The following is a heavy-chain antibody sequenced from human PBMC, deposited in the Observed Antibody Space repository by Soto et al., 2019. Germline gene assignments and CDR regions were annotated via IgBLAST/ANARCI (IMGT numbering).Heavy chain of an antibody. Sequence: SETLSLTCTVSGGSVSSGSYYWSWIRQPPGKGLEWIGYIYYSGSTNYNPSLKSRITISVDTSKNQLSLKLSSVTAADTAVYYCARLAYYFDNTPSHRYPDYWGHGTLVTVSS. D-gene: IGHD3-22*01. CDR2: IYYSGST. J-gene: IGHJ4*01. CDR1: GGSVSSGSYY. V-gene: IGHV4-61*01. CDR3: ARLAYYFDNTPSHRYPDY.